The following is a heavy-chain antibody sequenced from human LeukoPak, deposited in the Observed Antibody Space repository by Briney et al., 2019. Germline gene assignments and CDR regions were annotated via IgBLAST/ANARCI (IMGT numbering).Heavy chain of an antibody. V-gene: IGHV1-69*05. D-gene: IGHD3-9*01. CDR3: ARVRITISSPYYYYYMDV. CDR1: GGTFSSYA. J-gene: IGHJ6*03. Sequence: ASVKVSCKASGGTFSSYAISWVRQAPGQGLEWMGGIIPIFGTANYAQKFQGRVTITTDESTSTAYMELSSLRSEDTAVYYCARVRITISSPYYYYYMDVWGKGTTVTVSS. CDR2: IIPIFGTA.